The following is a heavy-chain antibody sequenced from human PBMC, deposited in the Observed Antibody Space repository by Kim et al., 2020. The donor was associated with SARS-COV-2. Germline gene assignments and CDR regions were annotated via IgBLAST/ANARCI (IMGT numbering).Heavy chain of an antibody. CDR3: AKGVGWYFDL. V-gene: IGHV3-23*01. Sequence: GGSLRLSCAASGFTFSNYAMSWVRQAPGQGLEWVSAISGSGGNTFYADSVKGRFTISRDNSKNTLYLQMNSLRAEDTAVYYCAKGVGWYFDLWGRGTLVTVSS. J-gene: IGHJ2*01. CDR1: GFTFSNYA. CDR2: ISGSGGNT.